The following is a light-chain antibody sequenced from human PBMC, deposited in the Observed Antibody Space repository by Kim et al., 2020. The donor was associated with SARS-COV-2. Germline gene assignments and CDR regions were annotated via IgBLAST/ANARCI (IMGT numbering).Light chain of an antibody. J-gene: IGLJ1*01. CDR3: GSYTSSNTYV. Sequence: GQSSTISCAETSSDVGGYNYVSWYQQHPGKAPKLMIYDVTNRPSGISNRFSGSKSGNTASLTISGLQAEDEADYYCGSYTSSNTYVYGTGTKVTVL. CDR2: DVT. V-gene: IGLV2-14*03. CDR1: SSDVGGYNY.